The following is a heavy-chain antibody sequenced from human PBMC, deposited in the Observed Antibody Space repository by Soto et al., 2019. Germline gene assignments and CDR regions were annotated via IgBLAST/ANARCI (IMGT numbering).Heavy chain of an antibody. D-gene: IGHD6-6*01. J-gene: IGHJ5*02. CDR1: GGTFSSYA. CDR3: ARAGPSLYSSSGNWFDP. V-gene: IGHV1-69*13. Sequence: SVKVSCKASGGTFSSYAISWVRQAPGQGLEWMGGIIPIFGTANYAQKFQGRVTITADESTSTAYMELNSLRSEDTAVYYCARAGPSLYSSSGNWFDPWGQGTLVTVSS. CDR2: IIPIFGTA.